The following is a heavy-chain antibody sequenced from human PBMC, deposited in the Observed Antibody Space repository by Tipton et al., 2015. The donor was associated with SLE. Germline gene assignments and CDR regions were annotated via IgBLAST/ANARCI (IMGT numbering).Heavy chain of an antibody. V-gene: IGHV4-4*07. CDR1: GGSLSIYY. CDR2: IYGSGST. J-gene: IGHJ2*01. D-gene: IGHD1-1*01. CDR3: ARQPTQTGYCYFDL. Sequence: GLVKPSETLSLICTVSGGSLSIYYWNWIRQPVGKGLEWIGRIYGSGSTNYHASLKSRATISLDSSKIQFSLKLTSVTAADTAVYFCARQPTQTGYCYFDLWGRDTLVTVSS.